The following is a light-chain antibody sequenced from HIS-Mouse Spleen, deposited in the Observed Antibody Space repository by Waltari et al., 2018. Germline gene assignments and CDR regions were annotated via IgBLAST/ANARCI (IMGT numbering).Light chain of an antibody. J-gene: IGLJ3*02. Sequence: QSALTQPASVSGSPGQSITIPCTGTSNDVGSYNLVSWYQQHPGKAPKLMIYEGSKRPSGVSNRFSGSKSGNTASLTISGLQAEDEADYYCCSYAGSSTLVFGGGTKLTVL. CDR1: SNDVGSYNL. CDR2: EGS. V-gene: IGLV2-23*01. CDR3: CSYAGSSTLV.